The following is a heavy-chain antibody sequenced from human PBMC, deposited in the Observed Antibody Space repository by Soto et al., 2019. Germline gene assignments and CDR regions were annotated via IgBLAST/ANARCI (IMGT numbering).Heavy chain of an antibody. J-gene: IGHJ4*02. D-gene: IGHD2-8*01. Sequence: QVQLLQSGAEVKKPGASVRVSCTASGYTFTRYGISWVRQAPGQGLEWMGWISGYNGNTKEAQKLQGRVIMTTDTAANTAHMELRSLTSDDTAVYFCARGSAYSTPWSFDSGGQGTLVPVSS. CDR3: ARGSAYSTPWSFDS. CDR1: GYTFTRYG. CDR2: ISGYNGNT. V-gene: IGHV1-18*01.